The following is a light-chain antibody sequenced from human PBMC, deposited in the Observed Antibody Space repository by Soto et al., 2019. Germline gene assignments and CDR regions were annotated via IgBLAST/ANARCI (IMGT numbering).Light chain of an antibody. CDR2: DAS. Sequence: ETVVTQSPATLSVSPGERATLSCRASQSVSSNLAWYQQKPGQAPRLLIFDASTRATGVPARFSGSGSGTEFTLTISSLQSEDFAVYYCHQYDKWYTFGQGTKLEIK. V-gene: IGKV3-15*01. J-gene: IGKJ2*01. CDR3: HQYDKWYT. CDR1: QSVSSN.